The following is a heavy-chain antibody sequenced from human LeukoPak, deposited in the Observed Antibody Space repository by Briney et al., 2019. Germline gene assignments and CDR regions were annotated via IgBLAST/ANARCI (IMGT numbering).Heavy chain of an antibody. Sequence: GGSLRLSCTASGFTFSTYTMNWVRQSPGKGLEWVSAISGSGGSTYYADSVKGRFTISRDNSKNTLYLQMNSLRAEDTAVYYCAKDQGGQWLVDAFDIWGQGTVVTVSS. V-gene: IGHV3-23*01. CDR1: GFTFSTYT. D-gene: IGHD6-19*01. CDR3: AKDQGGQWLVDAFDI. CDR2: ISGSGGST. J-gene: IGHJ3*02.